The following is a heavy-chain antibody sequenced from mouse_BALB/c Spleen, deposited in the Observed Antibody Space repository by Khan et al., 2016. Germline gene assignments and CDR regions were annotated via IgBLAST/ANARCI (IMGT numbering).Heavy chain of an antibody. CDR2: INTYTGEP. Sequence: QIQLVQSGPELKKPGETVKISCKASGYTFTNYGMNWVKQAPGKGLKWMGWINTYTGEPTYADDFKGRFAFSLETSASTAYLQINNLKNEDTATYFCARRRGLYYAMDYWGQGTSVTVSS. CDR1: GYTFTNYG. V-gene: IGHV9-3-1*01. CDR3: ARRRGLYYAMDY. J-gene: IGHJ4*01.